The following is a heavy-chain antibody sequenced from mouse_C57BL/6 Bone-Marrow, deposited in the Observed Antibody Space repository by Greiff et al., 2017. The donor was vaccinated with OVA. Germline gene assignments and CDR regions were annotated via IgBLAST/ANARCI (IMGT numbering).Heavy chain of an antibody. V-gene: IGHV10-1*01. CDR3: VREFHYYYGSSYWAY. J-gene: IGHJ3*01. CDR2: IRSKSNNYAT. CDR1: GFSFNTYA. D-gene: IGHD1-1*01. Sequence: VQLKESGGGLVQPKGSLKLSCAASGFSFNTYAMNWVRQAPGKGLEWVARIRSKSNNYATYYADSVKDRFTISRDDSESMLYLQMNNLKTEDTAMYYCVREFHYYYGSSYWAYWGQGTLVTVSA.